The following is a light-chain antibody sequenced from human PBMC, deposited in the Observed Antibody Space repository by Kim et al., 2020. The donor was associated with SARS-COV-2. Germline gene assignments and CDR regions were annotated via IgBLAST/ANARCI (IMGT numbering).Light chain of an antibody. CDR2: SNN. V-gene: IGLV1-44*01. Sequence: GQRVTISCSGSSSNIGSNTVNWYQQLPGTAPKLLIYSNNQRPSGVPDRFYGSKSGTSASLAISGLQSEDEADYYCAAWDDSLNGVVFGGGTQLTVL. CDR1: SSNIGSNT. J-gene: IGLJ2*01. CDR3: AAWDDSLNGVV.